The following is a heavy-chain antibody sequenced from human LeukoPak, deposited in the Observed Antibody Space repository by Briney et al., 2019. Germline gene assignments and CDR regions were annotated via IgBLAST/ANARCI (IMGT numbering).Heavy chain of an antibody. J-gene: IGHJ3*02. CDR3: ARALGAFDI. Sequence: ASETLSLTCTVSGGSISSYYWSWIRQPPGKGLEWIGYIYYSGSTNYKPSLKSRVTISVDESKNQISLKLNSVTAADTAVYYCARALGAFDIWGQGTMVTVSS. CDR1: GGSISSYY. CDR2: IYYSGST. V-gene: IGHV4-59*12.